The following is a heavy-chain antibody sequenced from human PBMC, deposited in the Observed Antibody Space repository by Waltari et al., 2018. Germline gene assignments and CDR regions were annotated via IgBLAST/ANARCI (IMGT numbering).Heavy chain of an antibody. V-gene: IGHV4-39*07. CDR2: MYYSGST. D-gene: IGHD3-22*01. Sequence: QLQPQESGPGLAKPSETLSLTCTVSGGSIISATYYWGWIRQPPGKGLEWIGSMYYSGSTSYNPSLKSRVTVSVDTSKNQFSLKLNSVTAADTAVYYCAREYYYDTRWIDYWGQGTQVTVSS. CDR1: GGSIISATYY. J-gene: IGHJ4*02. CDR3: AREYYYDTRWIDY.